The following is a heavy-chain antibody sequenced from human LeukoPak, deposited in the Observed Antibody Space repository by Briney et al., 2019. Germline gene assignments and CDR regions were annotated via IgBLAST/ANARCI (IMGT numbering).Heavy chain of an antibody. CDR2: ISGDGVSP. CDR1: GFTFNNYA. V-gene: IGHV3-23*01. J-gene: IGHJ4*01. CDR3: VRSAFLATEFYFDY. Sequence: PGGSLRLSCAASGFTFNNYALTWVRQTPGKGLECVSAISGDGVSPYYADSVRGRFTISRDNAKNTLYLQMNSLRAEDTAVYYCVRSAFLATEFYFDYWGHGTLVTVSS. D-gene: IGHD5-24*01.